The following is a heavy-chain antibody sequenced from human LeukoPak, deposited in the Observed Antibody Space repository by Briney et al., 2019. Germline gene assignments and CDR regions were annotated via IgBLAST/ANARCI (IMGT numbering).Heavy chain of an antibody. Sequence: PGGSLRLSCAASGFTFSSYSMNWVRQAPGKGLVWVSRINRDGSNTDYADSVRGRFTISRDNAKNTLYLQLNSLRAEDTAVYYCARDIETAAIDYWGRGTLVTVSS. CDR2: INRDGSNT. CDR1: GFTFSSYS. V-gene: IGHV3-74*01. J-gene: IGHJ4*02. CDR3: ARDIETAAIDY. D-gene: IGHD6-13*01.